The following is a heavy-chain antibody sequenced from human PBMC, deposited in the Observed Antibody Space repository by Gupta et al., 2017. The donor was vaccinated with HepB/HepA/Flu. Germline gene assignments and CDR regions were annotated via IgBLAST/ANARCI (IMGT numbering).Heavy chain of an antibody. D-gene: IGHD2-2*01. J-gene: IGHJ4*02. Sequence: QVQLQQWGAGLLKPSETLSLTCAVYGGSFSGYYWSWIRQPTGKGLEWIGEINHSGSTNYNPSLKSRVTISVDTSKNQFSLKLSSVTAADTAVYYCARGGTKDIVVVPAAPGGYWGQGTLVTVSS. CDR1: GGSFSGYY. V-gene: IGHV4-34*01. CDR2: INHSGST. CDR3: ARGGTKDIVVVPAAPGGY.